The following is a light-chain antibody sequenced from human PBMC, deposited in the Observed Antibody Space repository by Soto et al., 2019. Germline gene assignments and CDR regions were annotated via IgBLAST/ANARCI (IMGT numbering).Light chain of an antibody. V-gene: IGKV3-15*01. Sequence: EIVMTQSPATLSVSPGERATLSCRASQSVSSNLAWYQQKPGQAPRLLIYGASTRATGIPARFSGSGSGTEFTPTISSLQSEDFAVYYWQQYNNWPPYTFGQGTKLEIK. J-gene: IGKJ2*01. CDR3: QQYNNWPPYT. CDR2: GAS. CDR1: QSVSSN.